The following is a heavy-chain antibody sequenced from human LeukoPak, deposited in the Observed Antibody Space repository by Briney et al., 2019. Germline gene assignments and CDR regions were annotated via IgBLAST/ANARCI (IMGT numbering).Heavy chain of an antibody. CDR3: AKFGPLAACSSTSCYPPDAFDI. CDR2: ISGSGGST. J-gene: IGHJ3*02. D-gene: IGHD2-2*01. Sequence: GGSLRLSCAASGFTFSSYAMSWVRQAPGKGLEWVSAISGSGGSTYYADSVKGRLTISRDNSKNTLYLQMNSLRAEDTAVYYCAKFGPLAACSSTSCYPPDAFDIWGQGTMVTVSS. V-gene: IGHV3-23*01. CDR1: GFTFSSYA.